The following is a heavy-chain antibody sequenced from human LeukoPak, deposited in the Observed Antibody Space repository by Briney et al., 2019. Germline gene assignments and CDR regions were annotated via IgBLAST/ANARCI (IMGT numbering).Heavy chain of an antibody. V-gene: IGHV1-18*01. Sequence: ASVKVSCKTSGYTFTKYGISWVRQAPGQGPEWMGWISVYDGNTNYAQKLQDRLTLTTDTSTDTAHMEPRSLRSDDTAVYYCVRARGDRSGYYRYWGQGTLVTVSS. CDR3: VRARGDRSGYYRY. D-gene: IGHD3-22*01. CDR1: GYTFTKYG. J-gene: IGHJ4*02. CDR2: ISVYDGNT.